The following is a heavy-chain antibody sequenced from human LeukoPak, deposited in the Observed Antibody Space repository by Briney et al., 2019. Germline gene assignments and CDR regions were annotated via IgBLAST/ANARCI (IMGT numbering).Heavy chain of an antibody. V-gene: IGHV1-2*02. D-gene: IGHD2-2*01. CDR2: INPNSGGT. Sequence: ASVKVSCKASGYTFTGYYMHWVRQAPGQGLEWMGWINPNSGGTNYAQKSQGRVTMTRDTSISTAYMELSRLRSDDTAVYYCARAGLGSTSYYYYYYMDVWGKGTTVTVSS. CDR1: GYTFTGYY. CDR3: ARAGLGSTSYYYYYYMDV. J-gene: IGHJ6*03.